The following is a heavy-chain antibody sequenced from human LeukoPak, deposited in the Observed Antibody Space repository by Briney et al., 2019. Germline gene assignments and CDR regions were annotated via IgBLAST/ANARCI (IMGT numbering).Heavy chain of an antibody. V-gene: IGHV4-59*01. CDR1: GGSISSYY. Sequence: PSETLSLTCTVSGGSISSYYWSWIRQPPGKGLEWIGYIYYSGSTNYNPSLKSRVTISVDTSKNQFSLKLSSVTAADTAVYYCARGGGYQLIYGNWFDPWGQGTLVTVSS. CDR3: ARGGGYQLIYGNWFDP. D-gene: IGHD2-2*02. CDR2: IYYSGST. J-gene: IGHJ5*02.